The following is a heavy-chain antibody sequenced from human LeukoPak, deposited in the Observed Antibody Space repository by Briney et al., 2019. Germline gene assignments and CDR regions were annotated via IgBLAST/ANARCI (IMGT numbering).Heavy chain of an antibody. CDR3: AKDLDIVVVPAAIWAYYYYGMDV. CDR2: ISGSGGST. CDR1: GFTFSSYA. V-gene: IGHV3-23*01. D-gene: IGHD2-2*01. J-gene: IGHJ6*02. Sequence: PGGPLRLSCAASGFTFSSYAMSWVRQAPGEGLEWVSAISGSGGSTYYADSVKGRFTISRDNSKNTLYLQMNSLRAEDTAVYYCAKDLDIVVVPAAIWAYYYYGMDVWGQGTTVTVSS.